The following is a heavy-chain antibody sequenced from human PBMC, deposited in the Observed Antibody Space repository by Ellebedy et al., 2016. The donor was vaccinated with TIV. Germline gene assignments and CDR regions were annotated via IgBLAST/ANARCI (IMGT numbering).Heavy chain of an antibody. CDR1: GFTFSSYW. J-gene: IGHJ4*02. D-gene: IGHD4-17*01. CDR2: IKQDGSEK. CDR3: ARVRSTLTVTTEDY. Sequence: GESLKISCAASGFTFSSYWMSWVRQAPGKGLEWVANIKQDGSEKYYVDSVKGRFTISRDNAKNSLYLQMNSLRAEDTAVYYCARVRSTLTVTTEDYWGQGTLVTVSS. V-gene: IGHV3-7*01.